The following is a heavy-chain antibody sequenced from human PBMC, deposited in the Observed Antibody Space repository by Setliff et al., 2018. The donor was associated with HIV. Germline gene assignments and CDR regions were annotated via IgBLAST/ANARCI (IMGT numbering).Heavy chain of an antibody. Sequence: SETLSLTCTVSGYSISSDYQWGWIRQPPGKGLEWIGSIYHSGTTYYNPSLKSRVTISADTSKNQFSLKLISVTAADTAVFYCARVDYGDYDFDYWGQGTLVTVSS. CDR2: IYHSGTT. CDR1: GYSISSDYQ. CDR3: ARVDYGDYDFDY. D-gene: IGHD4-17*01. J-gene: IGHJ4*02. V-gene: IGHV4-38-2*02.